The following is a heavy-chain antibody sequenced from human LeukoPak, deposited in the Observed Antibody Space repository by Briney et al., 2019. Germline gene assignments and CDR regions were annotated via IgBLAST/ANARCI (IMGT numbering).Heavy chain of an antibody. D-gene: IGHD1-26*01. V-gene: IGHV4-61*05. CDR3: ARYSGSYPHDAFEI. CDR2: IYYSGST. CDR1: GGSISSISYY. Sequence: SETLSLTCTVSGGSISSISYYWGWIRQPPGKGLEWIGYIYYSGSTSYNPSLKSRVTISVDTSKNQFSLKLRSVTAADTAVYYCARYSGSYPHDAFEIWGQGTMVTVSS. J-gene: IGHJ3*02.